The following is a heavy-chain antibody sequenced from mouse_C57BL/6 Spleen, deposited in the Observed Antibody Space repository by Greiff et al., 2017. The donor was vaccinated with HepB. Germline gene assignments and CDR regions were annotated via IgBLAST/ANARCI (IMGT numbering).Heavy chain of an antibody. J-gene: IGHJ2*01. CDR2: IYPGGGYT. CDR1: GYTFTNYW. D-gene: IGHD2-1*01. V-gene: IGHV1-63*01. CDR3: ARYGNYEGYFDY. Sequence: QVQLKQSGAELVRPGTSVKMSCKASGYTFTNYWIGWAKQRPGHGLEWIGDIYPGGGYTNYNEKFKGKATLTADKSSSTAYMQFSSLTSEDSAIYYCARYGNYEGYFDYWGQGTTLTVSS.